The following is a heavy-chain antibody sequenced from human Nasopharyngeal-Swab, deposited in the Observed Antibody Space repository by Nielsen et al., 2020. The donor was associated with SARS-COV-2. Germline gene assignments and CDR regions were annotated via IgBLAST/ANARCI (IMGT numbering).Heavy chain of an antibody. J-gene: IGHJ3*02. CDR1: GGSISSYY. D-gene: IGHD6-19*01. V-gene: IGHV4-4*07. CDR2: IYTSGST. CDR3: ARERQWLVPDAFDI. Sequence: SETLSLTCTVSGGSISSYYWSWIRQPAGKGLEWIGRIYTSGSTNYNPSLRSRVTMSVDTSKNQFSLKLSSVTAADTAVYYCARERQWLVPDAFDIWGQGTMVTVSS.